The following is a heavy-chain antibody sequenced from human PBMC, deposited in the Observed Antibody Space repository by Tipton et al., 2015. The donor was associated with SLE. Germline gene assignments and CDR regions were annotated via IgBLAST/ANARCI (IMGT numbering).Heavy chain of an antibody. V-gene: IGHV4-59*08. J-gene: IGHJ4*02. CDR2: MYHSGST. D-gene: IGHD5-24*01. CDR3: ARSQWLPHYFDY. CDR1: GGSLRSHY. Sequence: TLSLTCTVSGGSLRSHYWSWFGQPPGKGLEWIGYMYHSGSTKNNPSLKSRVTISLDTSKNQVSLKLSSVTAADTAVYYCARSQWLPHYFDYWGQGALVTVSS.